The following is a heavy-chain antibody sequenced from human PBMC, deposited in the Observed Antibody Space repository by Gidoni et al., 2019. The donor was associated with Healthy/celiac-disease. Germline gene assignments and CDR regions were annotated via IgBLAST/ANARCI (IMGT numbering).Heavy chain of an antibody. Sequence: EVQLVESGGGLVQPGRSLRLSCAASGFTFDDYAMHWVRQAPGKGLEWVSGISWNSGSIGYADSVKGRFTISRDNAKNSLYLQMNSLRAEDTALYYCAKGDDGYIAQVDYWGQGTLVTVSS. CDR2: ISWNSGSI. J-gene: IGHJ4*02. V-gene: IGHV3-9*01. D-gene: IGHD5-12*01. CDR3: AKGDDGYIAQVDY. CDR1: GFTFDDYA.